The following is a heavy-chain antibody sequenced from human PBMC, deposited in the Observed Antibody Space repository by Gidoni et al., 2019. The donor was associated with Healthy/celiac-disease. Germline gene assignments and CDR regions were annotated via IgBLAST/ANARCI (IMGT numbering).Heavy chain of an antibody. D-gene: IGHD2-2*02. V-gene: IGHV1-69*02. CDR2: IIPILGIA. Sequence: QVQLVQSGAEVKKPGSSVKVSCKASGGTFSSYTISWVRQAPGQGLEWMGRIIPILGIANYAQKFQGRVTITADKSTSTAYMELSSLRSEDTAVYYCAVPPLGYCSSTSCYTDDYWGQGTLVTVSS. CDR3: AVPPLGYCSSTSCYTDDY. J-gene: IGHJ4*02. CDR1: GGTFSSYT.